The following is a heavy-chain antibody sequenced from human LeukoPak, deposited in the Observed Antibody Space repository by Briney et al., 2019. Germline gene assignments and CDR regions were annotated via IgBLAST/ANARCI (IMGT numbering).Heavy chain of an antibody. D-gene: IGHD2/OR15-2a*01. CDR3: ARAPEGEYFDH. Sequence: PGGSLRLSCAASGFTFRSYSMNWVRQAPGKGLEWVSSISSSSSYIYYADSVKGRFTISRDNAKNSLYLQMNSLRAEDTAVYYCARAPEGEYFDHWGQGTLVTVSS. J-gene: IGHJ4*02. V-gene: IGHV3-21*01. CDR2: ISSSSSYI. CDR1: GFTFRSYS.